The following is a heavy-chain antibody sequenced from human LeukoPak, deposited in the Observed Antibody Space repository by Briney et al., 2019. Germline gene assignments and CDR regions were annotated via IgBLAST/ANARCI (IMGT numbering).Heavy chain of an antibody. J-gene: IGHJ4*02. CDR1: GFTFSDYY. D-gene: IGHD6-19*01. CDR2: ISSSSSYT. V-gene: IGHV3-11*05. CDR3: ARVRSYSSGWSLGFY. Sequence: PGGSLRLSCAASGFTFSDYYMSWIRQAPGKGLEWVSYISSSSSYTNYADSVKGRFTISRDNAKNSLYLQMNSLRAEDTAVYYCARVRSYSSGWSLGFYWGQGTLVTVSS.